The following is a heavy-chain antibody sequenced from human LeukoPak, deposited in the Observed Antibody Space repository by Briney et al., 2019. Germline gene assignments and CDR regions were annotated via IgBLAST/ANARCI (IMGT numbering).Heavy chain of an antibody. J-gene: IGHJ4*02. D-gene: IGHD3-16*02. CDR3: ATPRPYDYVWGSYRPGGYYFDY. V-gene: IGHV4-38-2*02. CDR1: GYSISSGYY. Sequence: SETLSLTCTVSGYSISSGYYWGWIRQPPGKGLEWIGSIYYSGSTYYNPSLKSRVTISVDTSKNQFSLKLSSVTAADTAVYYCATPRPYDYVWGSYRPGGYYFDYWGQGTLVTVSS. CDR2: IYYSGST.